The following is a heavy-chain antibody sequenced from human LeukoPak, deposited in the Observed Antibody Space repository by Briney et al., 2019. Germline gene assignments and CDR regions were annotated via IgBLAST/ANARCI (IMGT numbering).Heavy chain of an antibody. CDR1: GGSISSYY. CDR2: IYYSGST. Sequence: PSETLSLTCTVSGGSISSYYWSWIRQPPGKGLEWIGYIYYSGSTNYNPSLKNRVTISVDTSKNQFSLKLSSVTAADTAVYYCARGPATMATIAYYFDYWGQGTLVTVSS. CDR3: ARGPATMATIAYYFDY. D-gene: IGHD5-24*01. J-gene: IGHJ4*02. V-gene: IGHV4-59*01.